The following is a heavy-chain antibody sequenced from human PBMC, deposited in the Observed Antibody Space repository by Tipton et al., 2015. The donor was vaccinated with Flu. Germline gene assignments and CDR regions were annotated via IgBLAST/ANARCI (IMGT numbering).Heavy chain of an antibody. CDR3: ARLSRGSSAGMDV. V-gene: IGHV4-59*08. Sequence: TLSLTCTVSGGSISSYYWNWIRQPPGKGLEWIGYIYYSGSPTYNPSLRSRVTISVDTSKNQFSLRLTSVTAADTAVYYCARLSRGSSAGMDVWGQGTTVTVSS. CDR1: GGSISSYY. J-gene: IGHJ6*02. D-gene: IGHD6-6*01. CDR2: IYYSGSP.